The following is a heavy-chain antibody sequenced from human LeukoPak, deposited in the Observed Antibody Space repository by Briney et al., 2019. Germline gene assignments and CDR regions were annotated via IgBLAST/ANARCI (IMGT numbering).Heavy chain of an antibody. V-gene: IGHV1-2*02. Sequence: ASVKVSCKASGYTFTGYYMHWVRQAPGQGLEWMGWINPNSGGTNYAQKFQGRVTITADKSTSTAYMELSSLRSEDTAVYYCARETYYYDSSGYYSEAFDIWGQGTMVTVSS. D-gene: IGHD3-22*01. CDR1: GYTFTGYY. J-gene: IGHJ3*02. CDR2: INPNSGGT. CDR3: ARETYYYDSSGYYSEAFDI.